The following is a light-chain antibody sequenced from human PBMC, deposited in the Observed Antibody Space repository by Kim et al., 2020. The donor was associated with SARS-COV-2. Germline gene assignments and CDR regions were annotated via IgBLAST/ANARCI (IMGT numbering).Light chain of an antibody. CDR3: AAWDDRLSGPV. Sequence: QKITIFCSGDRSNIGTYAVNWYPHRPGTAPQLLIYGNDQRPSGVPDRFSGSKSGTSASLDISGLQSADEAQYSCAAWDDRLSGPVFGGGTQLTVL. CDR2: GND. J-gene: IGLJ7*01. V-gene: IGLV1-44*01. CDR1: RSNIGTYA.